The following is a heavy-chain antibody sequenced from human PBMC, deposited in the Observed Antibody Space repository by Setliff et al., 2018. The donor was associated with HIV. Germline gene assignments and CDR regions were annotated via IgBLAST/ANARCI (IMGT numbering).Heavy chain of an antibody. CDR3: ARNDSIVLVPAIMRGDGFDF. J-gene: IGHJ3*01. Sequence: PSETLSLTCTVSGGSVGSSSYYWAWIRQPPGKGLEWIGSIYYTGNTKYNPSLESRVTFSIDTSENQFSLRLGSVTAADTAIYYCARNDSIVLVPAIMRGDGFDFWGQGRMVTVSS. D-gene: IGHD2-2*01. CDR2: IYYTGNT. CDR1: GGSVGSSSYY. V-gene: IGHV4-39*07.